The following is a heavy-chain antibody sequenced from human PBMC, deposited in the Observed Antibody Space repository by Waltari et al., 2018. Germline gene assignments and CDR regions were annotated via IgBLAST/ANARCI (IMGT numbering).Heavy chain of an antibody. Sequence: QVQLQESGPRLVKPSETLSLTCTVTGDSISDYYWSWIRPPAGKGLEWIGRIDPSGTTNYNPSLKSRVTMSGDTSKNQFSLRLRSVTVADTAVYYCAREFDSSGYYYRAAWGQGALVTVSS. CDR1: GDSISDYY. V-gene: IGHV4-4*07. D-gene: IGHD3-22*01. CDR3: AREFDSSGYYYRAA. CDR2: IDPSGTT. J-gene: IGHJ5*02.